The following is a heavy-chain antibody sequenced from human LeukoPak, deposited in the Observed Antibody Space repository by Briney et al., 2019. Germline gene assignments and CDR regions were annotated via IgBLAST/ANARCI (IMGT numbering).Heavy chain of an antibody. CDR3: ARDKGGYPGTFDY. CDR2: INPNSGGT. CDR1: GYTFTGYY. V-gene: IGHV1-2*02. Sequence: ASVKVSCKASGYTFTGYYMHWVRQAPGQGLEWMGWINPNSGGTNYAQKFQGRVTMTRDTSISTAYMELSRLRSDDTAVYYCARDKGGYPGTFDYWGQGTLVTVSS. J-gene: IGHJ4*02. D-gene: IGHD3-22*01.